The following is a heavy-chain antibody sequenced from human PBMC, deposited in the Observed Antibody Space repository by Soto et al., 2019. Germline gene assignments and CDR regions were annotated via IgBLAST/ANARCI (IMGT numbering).Heavy chain of an antibody. Sequence: SEPLSLTCTVSGGSNSTGNYYCSCFRRPPRKRPEWIGDIYRTGSTNYNPSLKSRVTISLDKSENQFSLKATSLTAADTAVYYCARTPARGSGSYYMRYYFDYWGQGTLVTVSS. V-gene: IGHV4-61*05. J-gene: IGHJ4*02. CDR1: GGSNSTGNYY. D-gene: IGHD3-10*01. CDR2: IYRTGST. CDR3: ARTPARGSGSYYMRYYFDY.